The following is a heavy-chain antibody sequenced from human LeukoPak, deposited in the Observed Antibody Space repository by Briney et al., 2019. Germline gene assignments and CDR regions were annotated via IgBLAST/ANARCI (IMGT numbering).Heavy chain of an antibody. D-gene: IGHD3-10*01. CDR2: ISSSSSYL. V-gene: IGHV3-21*01. CDR1: GFNFSIYS. CDR3: ARAYYGSESPFYYYPMDV. J-gene: IGHJ6*02. Sequence: TGGSLRLSCAASGFNFSIYSMNWVRQAPGKGLEWVSSISSSSSYLFYADSMRGRFTISRDNAKNSLYLQMNSLRTEDTAVYYCARAYYGSESPFYYYPMDVWGQGTTVTVSS.